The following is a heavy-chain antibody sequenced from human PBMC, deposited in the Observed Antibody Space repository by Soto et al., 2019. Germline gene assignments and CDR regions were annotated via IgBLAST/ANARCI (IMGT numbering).Heavy chain of an antibody. Sequence: GGSLRLSCAASGFTFSSYSMNWVRQAPGKGLEWVSYISSSSTIYYADSVKGRFTISRDNAKNSLYLQMNSLRDEDTAVYYCARIGFGGAARPSYYYYGMDVWGQGTTVTVSS. D-gene: IGHD6-6*01. CDR2: ISSSSTI. CDR3: ARIGFGGAARPSYYYYGMDV. V-gene: IGHV3-48*02. J-gene: IGHJ6*02. CDR1: GFTFSSYS.